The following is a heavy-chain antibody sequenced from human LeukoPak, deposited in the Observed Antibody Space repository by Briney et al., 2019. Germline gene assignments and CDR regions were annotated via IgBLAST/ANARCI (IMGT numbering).Heavy chain of an antibody. CDR1: GFTFDDYA. Sequence: GGSLRLSCAASGFTFDDYAMHWVRQAPGKGLEWVSGISWNSGSIGYADSVKGRFTISRDNAKNSLYLQMNSLRAEDMALYYCARRSGEGGYSDYWGQGTLVTVSS. J-gene: IGHJ4*02. CDR2: ISWNSGSI. V-gene: IGHV3-9*03. D-gene: IGHD7-27*01. CDR3: ARRSGEGGYSDY.